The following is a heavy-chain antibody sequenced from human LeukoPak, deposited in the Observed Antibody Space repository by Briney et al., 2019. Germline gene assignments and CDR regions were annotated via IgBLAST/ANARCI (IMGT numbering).Heavy chain of an antibody. CDR1: GYTFTGYY. D-gene: IGHD1-26*01. V-gene: IGHV1-2*02. CDR3: AREWNIVGADNWFDP. Sequence: ASVKVSCKASGYTFTGYYMHWVRQAPGQGLEWMGWINPNSGGTNYAQKFQGRVTMTRDTSISTAYMELSRLRSDDTAVYYCAREWNIVGADNWFDPWGQGTLVTVSS. J-gene: IGHJ5*02. CDR2: INPNSGGT.